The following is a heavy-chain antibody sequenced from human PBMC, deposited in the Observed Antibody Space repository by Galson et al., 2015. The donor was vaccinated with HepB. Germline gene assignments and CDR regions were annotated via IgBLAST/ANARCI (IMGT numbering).Heavy chain of an antibody. Sequence: SVKVSCKASGYTFTGYYMHWVRQAPGQGLEWMGWINPNSGGTNYAQKFQGRVTMTRDTSISTAYMELSRLRSDDTAVYYCARGVSRIMITFGGVIVIPQEGSWFDPWGQGTLVTVSS. V-gene: IGHV1-2*02. CDR3: ARGVSRIMITFGGVIVIPQEGSWFDP. CDR2: INPNSGGT. J-gene: IGHJ5*02. D-gene: IGHD3-16*02. CDR1: GYTFTGYY.